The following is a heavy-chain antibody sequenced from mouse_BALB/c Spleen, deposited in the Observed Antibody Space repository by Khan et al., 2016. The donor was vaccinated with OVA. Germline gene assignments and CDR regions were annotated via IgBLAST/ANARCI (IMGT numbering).Heavy chain of an antibody. J-gene: IGHJ3*01. CDR3: ARWFAY. CDR1: GYSITSDYA. CDR2: MHYSGST. Sequence: EVQLQESGPGLVKPSQSLSLTCTVTGYSITSDYAWNWIRQFPENKLEWMGYMHYSGSTRYNPSLKSRISITRDSSKNQFSLHLNSVTSEDTATYYCARWFAYWGQGTLVTVSA. V-gene: IGHV3-2*02.